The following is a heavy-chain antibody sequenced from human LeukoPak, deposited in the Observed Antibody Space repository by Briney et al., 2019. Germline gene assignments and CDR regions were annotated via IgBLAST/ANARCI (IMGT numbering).Heavy chain of an antibody. CDR3: AREAGEFHY. D-gene: IGHD3-16*01. J-gene: IGHJ4*02. CDR2: IIPILGIA. Sequence: SVKVSCKASGGTFSSYTLSWVRQAPGQGLEWMGRIIPILGIANYAQKFQGRVTITADKSTSTGYMELSSLRSEDTAVYYCAREAGEFHYWGQGTLVTVSS. CDR1: GGTFSSYT. V-gene: IGHV1-69*04.